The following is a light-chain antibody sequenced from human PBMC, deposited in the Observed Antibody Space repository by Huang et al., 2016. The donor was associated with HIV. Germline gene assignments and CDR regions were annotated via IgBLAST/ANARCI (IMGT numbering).Light chain of an antibody. CDR1: QTIING. CDR2: DAS. Sequence: EVVMTQSPATLSVSPGERASLSCRASQTIINGLDWYQQRPGQAPRLLIYDASTRATGIPARFSVSGSVTDFTLTISSLQSEDFAVYYCQQYNHWPPTTFGQGTTVDIK. CDR3: QQYNHWPPTT. J-gene: IGKJ1*01. V-gene: IGKV3-15*01.